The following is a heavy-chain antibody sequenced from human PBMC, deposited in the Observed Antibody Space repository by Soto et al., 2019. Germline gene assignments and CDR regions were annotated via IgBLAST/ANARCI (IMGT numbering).Heavy chain of an antibody. CDR2: IFWNDDK. V-gene: IGHV2-5*01. Sequence: QITLKESGPTLVKPTQTLTLTCTFSGFSFSASGVGVGWIRQPPGKALEWLAVIFWNDDKRYSPSLKGRLTITKDTSKNQVVLTMTNMDPVDTATYYCVHRYHWAFDYWGQGTLVTVSS. CDR1: GFSFSASGVG. CDR3: VHRYHWAFDY. D-gene: IGHD1-1*01. J-gene: IGHJ4*02.